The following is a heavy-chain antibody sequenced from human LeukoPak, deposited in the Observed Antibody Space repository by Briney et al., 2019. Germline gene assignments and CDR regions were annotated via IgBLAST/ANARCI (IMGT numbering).Heavy chain of an antibody. J-gene: IGHJ4*02. CDR1: GGPMRSNY. V-gene: IGHV4-59*01. D-gene: IGHD5-18*01. CDR2: IYYSGTS. CDR3: ATYSNGSPFYFDY. Sequence: SETLSLTCTVSGGPMRSNYWSWIRQPPGKGLEWIGYIYYSGTSSYNPSLKSRVTISVDTSKNQFSLRLSSVTAADLAVYCCATYSNGSPFYFDYWGQGTLVSVSS.